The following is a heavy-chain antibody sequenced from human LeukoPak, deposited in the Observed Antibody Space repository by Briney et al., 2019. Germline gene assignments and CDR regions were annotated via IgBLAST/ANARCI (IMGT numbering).Heavy chain of an antibody. J-gene: IGHJ4*02. CDR1: GYTFSDYY. V-gene: IGHV1-2*06. CDR3: ARGNARSWYFLY. Sequence: ASVIVSCKASGYTFSDYYMHWVRQAPGQGPEWMGRVNPSSGIANCAQRFQGRVTMTRDTSISTAYMELSGLTSDDTALYYCARGNARSWYFLYWGQGTLVTVSS. CDR2: VNPSSGIA. D-gene: IGHD6-13*01.